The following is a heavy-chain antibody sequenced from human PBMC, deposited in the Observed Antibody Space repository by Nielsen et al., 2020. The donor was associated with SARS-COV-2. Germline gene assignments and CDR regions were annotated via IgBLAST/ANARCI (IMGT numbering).Heavy chain of an antibody. CDR1: GGSISSSSYY. J-gene: IGHJ6*02. D-gene: IGHD3/OR15-3a*01. V-gene: IGHV4-39*01. CDR2: IYYSGST. CDR3: ARGSSFGPLSYYYYGMDV. Sequence: SETLSLTCTVSGGSISSSSYYWGWIRQPPGKGLEWIGSIYYSGSTYYNPSLKSRVTISVDTSKNQFSLKLSSVTAADTAVYYCARGSSFGPLSYYYYGMDVWGQGTTVTVSS.